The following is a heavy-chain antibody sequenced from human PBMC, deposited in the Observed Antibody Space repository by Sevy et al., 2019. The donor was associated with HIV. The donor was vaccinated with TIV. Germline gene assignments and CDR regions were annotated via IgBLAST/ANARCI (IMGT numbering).Heavy chain of an antibody. J-gene: IGHJ4*02. CDR3: TRGRGLQSIFDY. D-gene: IGHD2-21*01. V-gene: IGHV3-49*04. CDR1: GFTFGDYA. Sequence: GGSLRLSCTTSGFTFGDYAMNWVRQAPGKGLEWVAFLKSKADGGTVDHAASVKGRVTISRDDSKSIPYLQMHDLTTEDAGVYYCTRGRGLQSIFDYWGQGALVTVSS. CDR2: LKSKADGGTV.